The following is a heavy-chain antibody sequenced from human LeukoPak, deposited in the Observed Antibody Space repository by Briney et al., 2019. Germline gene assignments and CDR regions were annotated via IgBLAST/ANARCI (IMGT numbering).Heavy chain of an antibody. CDR2: IWYDGSNK. J-gene: IGHJ4*02. CDR1: GFTFSSYG. V-gene: IGHV3-33*01. Sequence: GGSLRLSCAASGFTFSSYGMHWVRRAPGKGLEWVAVIWYDGSNKYFADSVKGRFTISRDNSKNTLYLQMNSLRAEDTAVYYCARDNAIFGVVNYYFDYWGQGTLVTVSS. CDR3: ARDNAIFGVVNYYFDY. D-gene: IGHD3-3*01.